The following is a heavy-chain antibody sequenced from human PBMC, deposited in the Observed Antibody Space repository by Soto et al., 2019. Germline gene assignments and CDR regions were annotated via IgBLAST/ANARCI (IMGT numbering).Heavy chain of an antibody. CDR1: GFSFNVYY. CDR2: IYPKNGVT. J-gene: IGHJ4*02. Sequence: GASVKVSCKTSGFSFNVYYIHWVRQAPGQGLEWVGCIYPKNGVTDYTQKFQGRVTMTRDTSISTVYMELSSLRSDDTAVYFCVRENWHYDYWGRGTLVTVS. V-gene: IGHV1-2*02. CDR3: VRENWHYDY.